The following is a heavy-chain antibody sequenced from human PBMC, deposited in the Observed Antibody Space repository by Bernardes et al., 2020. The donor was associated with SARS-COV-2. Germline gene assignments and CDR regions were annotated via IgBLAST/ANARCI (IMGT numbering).Heavy chain of an antibody. CDR1: GFTFSSYA. V-gene: IGHV3-23*01. CDR3: AKDRGNFYVFDY. D-gene: IGHD3-16*01. J-gene: IGHJ4*02. CDR2: ISGSGGNT. Sequence: GGSLRLSCASSGFTFSSYAMSWVRQAPGKGLEWVSGISGSGGNTYYADSVKGRFTISRDNSKNTLYLQMNSLRAEDTAIYYCAKDRGNFYVFDYWGQGILVTVSS.